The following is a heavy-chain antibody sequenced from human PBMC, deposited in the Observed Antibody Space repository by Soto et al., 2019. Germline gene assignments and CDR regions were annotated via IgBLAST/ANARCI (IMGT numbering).Heavy chain of an antibody. CDR2: ISGYNGNT. CDR3: ARDSFYDSSGYYTK. CDR1: GYTSTSYC. J-gene: IGHJ4*02. V-gene: IGHV1-18*04. Sequence: ASVKVSCKVSGYTSTSYCISWVLQAPGQGLEWMGWISGYNGNTKYAQELQGRVTMTIDTSTSTAYMEVRSLRADDTAVYYCARDSFYDSSGYYTKWGQGTLVTVSS. D-gene: IGHD3-22*01.